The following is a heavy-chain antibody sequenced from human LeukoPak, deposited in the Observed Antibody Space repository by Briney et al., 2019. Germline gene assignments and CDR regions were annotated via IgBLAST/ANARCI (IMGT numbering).Heavy chain of an antibody. V-gene: IGHV3-15*07. J-gene: IGHJ4*02. CDR1: GFTFSNAW. CDR2: IKSKTDGGTT. CDR3: TTDMSGSSWYVDY. Sequence: GGSLRLSCAASGFTFSNAWMNWVRQAPGKGLEWVCRIKSKTDGGTTDYAAPVKGRFTISRDDSKNTLYLQMNSLKTEDTAVYYCTTDMSGSSWYVDYWGQGTLVTVSS. D-gene: IGHD6-13*01.